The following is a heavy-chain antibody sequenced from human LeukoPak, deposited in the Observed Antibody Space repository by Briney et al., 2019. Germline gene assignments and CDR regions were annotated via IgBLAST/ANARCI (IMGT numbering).Heavy chain of an antibody. J-gene: IGHJ4*02. CDR2: IYHSGST. Sequence: PSETLSLTCTVSGGSISNYFWSWIRQPPGKGLEWIGEIYHSGSTNYNPSLKSRVTISVDKSKNQFSLKLSSVTAADTAVYYCTREPRDSYGSANYGFDYWGQGTLVTVSS. CDR3: TREPRDSYGSANYGFDY. CDR1: GGSISNYF. D-gene: IGHD3-10*01. V-gene: IGHV4-59*12.